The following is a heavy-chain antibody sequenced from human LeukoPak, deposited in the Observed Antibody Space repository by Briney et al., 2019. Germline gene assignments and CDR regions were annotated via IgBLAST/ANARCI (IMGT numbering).Heavy chain of an antibody. V-gene: IGHV3-66*01. CDR2: MYSGGNT. CDR3: ARVQAVFQNFDY. J-gene: IGHJ4*02. Sequence: GGSLRLSGAASGFTVSSSYISWVRQAPGKGLEWVSVMYSGGNTYYADSVKGRFTISRDKSKNTLYLQMNSLRAEDTAVYHCARVQAVFQNFDYWGQGTLVTVSS. CDR1: GFTVSSSY.